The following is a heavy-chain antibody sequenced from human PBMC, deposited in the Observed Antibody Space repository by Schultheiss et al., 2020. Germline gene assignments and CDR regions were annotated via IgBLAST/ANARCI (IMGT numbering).Heavy chain of an antibody. CDR1: GFTFSSYG. J-gene: IGHJ4*02. CDR3: ARDGPRQLPLDY. D-gene: IGHD2-2*01. V-gene: IGHV3-30*03. CDR2: ISYDGSNK. Sequence: GESLKISCAASGFTFSSYGMHWVRQAPGKGLEWVAVISYDGSNKYYADSVKGRFTISRDNSKNTLYLQMNSLRAEDTAVYYCARDGPRQLPLDYWGQGTLVTVSS.